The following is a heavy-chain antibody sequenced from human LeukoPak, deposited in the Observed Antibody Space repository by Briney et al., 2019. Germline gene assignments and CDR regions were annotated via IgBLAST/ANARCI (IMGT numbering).Heavy chain of an antibody. J-gene: IGHJ4*02. CDR3: ARGGIQLWLNYFDY. CDR1: RFTFSDYY. CDR2: ISSSGSTI. V-gene: IGHV3-11*01. D-gene: IGHD5-18*01. Sequence: PGGSLRLSCAASRFTFSDYYMSWIRQASGKGLEWVSYISSSGSTIYYADSVKGRFTIPRDNAKNSLYLQMNSLRAEDTAVYYCARGGIQLWLNYFDYWGQGTLVTVSS.